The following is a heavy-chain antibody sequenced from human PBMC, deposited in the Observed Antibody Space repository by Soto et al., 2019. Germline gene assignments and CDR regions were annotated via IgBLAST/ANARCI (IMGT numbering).Heavy chain of an antibody. Sequence: QVQLQQWGAGLLKPSETLSLTCAVYGGSFSGYYWSWIRQPPGKGLEWIGEINHSGSTNYNPSLKSRVTISVDTSKNQFSLKLSSVTAADTAMYYCAKGRRGQANPHDSWGQGTLVTVSS. CDR2: INHSGST. J-gene: IGHJ4*02. CDR3: AKGRRGQANPHDS. CDR1: GGSFSGYY. V-gene: IGHV4-34*01.